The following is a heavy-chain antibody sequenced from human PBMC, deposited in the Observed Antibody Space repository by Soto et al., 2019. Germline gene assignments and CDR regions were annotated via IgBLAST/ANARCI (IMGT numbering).Heavy chain of an antibody. CDR1: GYTFTGYY. D-gene: IGHD3-10*01. Sequence: ASVKVSCKASGYTFTGYYMHWVRQAPGQGLEWMGWINPNSGGTNYAQKFQGRVTMTRDTSISTAYMELSRLRSDDTAVYYCARSPGDRGEFYYYYGMDVWGQGTTVTVSS. CDR3: ARSPGDRGEFYYYYGMDV. V-gene: IGHV1-2*02. CDR2: INPNSGGT. J-gene: IGHJ6*02.